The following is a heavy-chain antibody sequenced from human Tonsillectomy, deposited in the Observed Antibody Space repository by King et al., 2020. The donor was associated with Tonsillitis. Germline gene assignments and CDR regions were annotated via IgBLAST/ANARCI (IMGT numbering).Heavy chain of an antibody. CDR3: AKVSGRGVIYRRDYGMDV. J-gene: IGHJ6*02. D-gene: IGHD1-26*01. CDR2: ISYDGSNK. Sequence: VQLVESGGGVVQPGRSLRLSCAASGFTFSSYGMHWVRQAPGKGLEWVAVISYDGSNKYYADSVKGRFTISRDNSKNTLYLQMNSLRAEDTAVYYCAKVSGRGVIYRRDYGMDVWGQGTTVTVSS. CDR1: GFTFSSYG. V-gene: IGHV3-30*18.